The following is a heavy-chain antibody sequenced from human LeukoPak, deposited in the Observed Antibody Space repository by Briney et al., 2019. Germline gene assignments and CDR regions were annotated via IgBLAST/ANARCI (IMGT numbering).Heavy chain of an antibody. Sequence: GGSLRLSCVGSGFSFSSSDMNWVRQAPGKGLEWVSSISTTSDYIYHADSVKGRFTTSRDNAKKSLYLQMNSLRAEDTAVYYCARGGTSGSLIYWGQGTLVTVSS. D-gene: IGHD1-26*01. CDR3: ARGGTSGSLIY. CDR1: GFSFSSSD. J-gene: IGHJ4*02. CDR2: ISTTSDYI. V-gene: IGHV3-21*01.